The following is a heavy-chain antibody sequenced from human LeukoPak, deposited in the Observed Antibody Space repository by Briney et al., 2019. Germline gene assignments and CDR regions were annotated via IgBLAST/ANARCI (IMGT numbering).Heavy chain of an antibody. CDR3: AKDSSNWALDY. V-gene: IGHV3-30*02. Sequence: PGGSLRLSCAASGFGFSTYGMHWVRQTPGKGLEWVAFIRYDASDTYYADSVKGRFSVSRDNFKNTLYLQVNTLRTEDTAVYYCAKDSSNWALDYWGQGTLVTASS. D-gene: IGHD7-27*01. CDR1: GFGFSTYG. J-gene: IGHJ4*02. CDR2: IRYDASDT.